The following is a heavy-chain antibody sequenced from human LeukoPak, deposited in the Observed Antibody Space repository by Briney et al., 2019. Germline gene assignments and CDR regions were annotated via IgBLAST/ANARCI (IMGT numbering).Heavy chain of an antibody. D-gene: IGHD1-26*01. Sequence: GGSLRLSCAASGFTFSIYAMSWVRQAPGKGLEWVSAIGGSGGSTYYADSVKGRFTISRDNTKNTLYLQMNSLRAEDTAVYYCAKDSESYYFRDSYFDYWGQGTLVTVSS. J-gene: IGHJ4*02. CDR3: AKDSESYYFRDSYFDY. CDR2: IGGSGGST. CDR1: GFTFSIYA. V-gene: IGHV3-23*01.